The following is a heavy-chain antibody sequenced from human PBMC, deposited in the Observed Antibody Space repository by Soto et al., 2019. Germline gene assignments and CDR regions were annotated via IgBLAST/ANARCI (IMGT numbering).Heavy chain of an antibody. CDR2: INSDGSVS. Sequence: EVQLVESGGGLVQPGGSLRLSCAASGFTFSNYWMYWVRQAPGKGLEWVSRINSDGSVSSYADSVKGRITISRDNVKNPLYLQMDSLRAADTAVYYCARGDGVGGTCYSLAGSFYYYMDVWGKGTTVTVFS. D-gene: IGHD2-15*01. J-gene: IGHJ6*03. CDR1: GFTFSNYW. CDR3: ARGDGVGGTCYSLAGSFYYYMDV. V-gene: IGHV3-74*02.